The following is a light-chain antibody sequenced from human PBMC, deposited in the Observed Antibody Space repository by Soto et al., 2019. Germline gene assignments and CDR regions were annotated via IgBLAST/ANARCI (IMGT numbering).Light chain of an antibody. V-gene: IGKV1-27*01. CDR3: QTYNSARVT. CDR1: QGISNS. CDR2: AAS. Sequence: DIQMTQSPSSLSASVGDRVTITCRASQGISNSLAWYQQNAGKSPKLLIYAASNLQSGGPSRFSGSGSGTDFSLTISSRQPEDVATYYCQTYNSARVTFGGGTKVEIK. J-gene: IGKJ4*01.